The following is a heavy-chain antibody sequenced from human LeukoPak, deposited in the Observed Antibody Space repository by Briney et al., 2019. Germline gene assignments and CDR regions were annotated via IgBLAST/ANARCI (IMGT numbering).Heavy chain of an antibody. CDR1: GYTLTDYY. J-gene: IGHJ5*02. CDR3: ARDNSVEDTAWWFDP. Sequence: ASVKVSCKASGYTLTDYYMHWVRQAPGQGLEWMGWINPNSGVTKYAQKFQGRVTMTRGMSTSTDYMELSSLRSEDTAVYYCARDNSVEDTAWWFDPWGQGTLVTVSS. D-gene: IGHD4-23*01. CDR2: INPNSGVT. V-gene: IGHV1-2*02.